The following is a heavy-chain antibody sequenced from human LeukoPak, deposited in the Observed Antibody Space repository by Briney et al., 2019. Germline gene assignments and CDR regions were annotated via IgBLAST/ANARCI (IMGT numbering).Heavy chain of an antibody. D-gene: IGHD4-17*01. CDR3: ATFATVTTLGEYFQH. CDR1: GYTLTELS. Sequence: ASVKVSCKVSGYTLTELSMHWVRQAPGKGLEWMGGFDPEDGETIYAQKFQGRVTMTEDTSTDTAYMELSSLRSEDTAVYYCATFATVTTLGEYFQHWGQGTLVTVSS. V-gene: IGHV1-24*01. CDR2: FDPEDGET. J-gene: IGHJ1*01.